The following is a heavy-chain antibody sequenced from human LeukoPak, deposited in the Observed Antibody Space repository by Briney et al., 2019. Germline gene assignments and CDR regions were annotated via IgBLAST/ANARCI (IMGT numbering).Heavy chain of an antibody. V-gene: IGHV1-69*05. D-gene: IGHD3-10*01. J-gene: IGHJ5*02. CDR2: IIPIFGTA. CDR1: GGTFSSYA. Sequence: SVKVSCKASGGTFSSYAISWVRQAPGQGLEWMGGIIPIFGTANYAQKFQGRVAITTDESTSTACMELSSLRSEDTAVYYCARSITMVRGAIRHWFDPWGQGTLVTVSS. CDR3: ARSITMVRGAIRHWFDP.